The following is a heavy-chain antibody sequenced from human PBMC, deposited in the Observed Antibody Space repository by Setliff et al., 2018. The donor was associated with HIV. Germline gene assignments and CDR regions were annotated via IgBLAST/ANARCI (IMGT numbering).Heavy chain of an antibody. J-gene: IGHJ4*02. CDR1: GYSFSDYW. Sequence: PGESLKISCKASGYSFSDYWIGWVRQMPGKGLEWMGVTYPGDSTTRYSPSLEGQVTISADRSINTAFLQWSSLEASDTAMYYSIRRRRAPGAADLESYWGQGTLVTVSS. V-gene: IGHV5-51*01. CDR2: TYPGDSTT. D-gene: IGHD7-27*01. CDR3: IRRRRAPGAADLESY.